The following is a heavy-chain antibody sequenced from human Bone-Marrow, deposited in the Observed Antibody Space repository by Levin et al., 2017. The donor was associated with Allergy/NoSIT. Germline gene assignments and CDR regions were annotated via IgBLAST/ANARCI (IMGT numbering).Heavy chain of an antibody. CDR1: GFTFSSYG. CDR2: ISYDGSNK. Sequence: GESLKISCAASGFTFSSYGMHWVRQAPGKGLEWVAVISYDGSNKYYADSVKGRFTISRDNSKNTLYLQMNSLRAEDTAVYYCAKGKYSSSWYFDYWGQGTLVTVSS. D-gene: IGHD6-13*01. V-gene: IGHV3-30*18. CDR3: AKGKYSSSWYFDY. J-gene: IGHJ4*02.